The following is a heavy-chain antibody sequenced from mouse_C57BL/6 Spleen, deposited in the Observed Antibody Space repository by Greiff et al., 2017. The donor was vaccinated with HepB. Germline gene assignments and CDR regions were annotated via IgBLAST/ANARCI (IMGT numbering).Heavy chain of an antibody. Sequence: EVQVVESGGGLVQPGGSMKLSCVASGFTFSNYWMNWVRQSPEKGLEWVAQIRLKSDNYATHYAESVKGRFTISRDDSKSSVYLQMNSLRAEDTGIYYCTGWFYAMDYWGQGTSVTVSS. J-gene: IGHJ4*01. CDR3: TGWFYAMDY. D-gene: IGHD1-1*02. V-gene: IGHV6-3*01. CDR2: IRLKSDNYAT. CDR1: GFTFSNYW.